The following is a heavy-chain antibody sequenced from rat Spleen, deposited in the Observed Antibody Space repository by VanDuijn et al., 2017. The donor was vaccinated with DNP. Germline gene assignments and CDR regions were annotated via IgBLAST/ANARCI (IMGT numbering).Heavy chain of an antibody. CDR2: VWIGGTT. J-gene: IGHJ2*01. CDR3: ARDGQWDYLDY. V-gene: IGHV2-43*01. CDR1: GFSLTNHP. D-gene: IGHD1-1*01. Sequence: QVQLRESGPGLVQPSQTLSLACTVSGFSLTNHPVHWVRQPSGKGLEWMGVVWIGGTTHIASIFKSRVSISRDTSKSQVFLEVNSLQSEDTATYYCARDGQWDYLDYWGQGVTVTVAS.